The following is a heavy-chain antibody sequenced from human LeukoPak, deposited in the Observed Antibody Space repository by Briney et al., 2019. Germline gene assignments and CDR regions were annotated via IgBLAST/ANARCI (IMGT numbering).Heavy chain of an antibody. CDR3: ARQNDFRLDY. J-gene: IGHJ4*02. CDR2: IYPGDSDT. V-gene: IGHV5-51*01. Sequence: GESLKISCKGSGYTFSSYWIGWVRQMPGKGLEWMGSIYPGDSDTRYSPSLQGQVTISVDTSIGTAYLQWSSLKASDTAIYYCARQNDFRLDYWGQGTLVTVSS. D-gene: IGHD3-3*01. CDR1: GYTFSSYW.